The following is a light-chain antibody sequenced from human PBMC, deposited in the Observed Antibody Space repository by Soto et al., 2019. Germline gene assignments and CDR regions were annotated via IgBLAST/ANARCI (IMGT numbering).Light chain of an antibody. CDR1: SGHSSYI. J-gene: IGLJ3*02. Sequence: VVTQSSSASASLGSSVKLTCTLSSGHSSYIIAWHQQQPGKAPRYLMKLGGSGSYNKGSGVPDRFSGSSSGADRYLTISNLQFEDEADYYCETWDSNTRVFGGGTKLTVL. CDR2: LGGSGSY. CDR3: ETWDSNTRV. V-gene: IGLV4-60*02.